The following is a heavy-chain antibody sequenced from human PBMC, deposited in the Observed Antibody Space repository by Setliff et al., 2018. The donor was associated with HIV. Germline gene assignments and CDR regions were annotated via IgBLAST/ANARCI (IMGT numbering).Heavy chain of an antibody. Sequence: SETLSLTCAVSGGSISSSNWWSWVRQPPGKGLEWIGEIYHSGSTKYNPSLKSRVTISVDKSRNQFSLNLRSVTAADTAVYYCAREAVLFGGSYRFDYWGQGTLVTVS. V-gene: IGHV4-4*02. CDR2: IYHSGST. D-gene: IGHD1-26*01. CDR1: GGSISSSNW. CDR3: AREAVLFGGSYRFDY. J-gene: IGHJ4*02.